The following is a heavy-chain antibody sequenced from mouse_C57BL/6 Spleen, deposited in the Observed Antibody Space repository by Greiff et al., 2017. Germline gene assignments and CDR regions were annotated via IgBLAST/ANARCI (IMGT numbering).Heavy chain of an antibody. J-gene: IGHJ3*01. D-gene: IGHD2-1*01. CDR2: IYPGDGDT. CDR1: GYAFSSYW. Sequence: VQGVESGAELVKPGASVTISCKASGYAFSSYWMNWVKQRPGKGLEWIGQIYPGDGDTNYNGKFKGKATLTADKSSGTAYVRLSSLTSEDSAVYFCASAYGNYSAWFAYWGQGTLVTVSA. V-gene: IGHV1-80*01. CDR3: ASAYGNYSAWFAY.